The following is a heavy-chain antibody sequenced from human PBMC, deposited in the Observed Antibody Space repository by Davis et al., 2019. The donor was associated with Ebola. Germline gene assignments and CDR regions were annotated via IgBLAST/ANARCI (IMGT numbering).Heavy chain of an antibody. CDR1: GGSISSSN. J-gene: IGHJ4*02. CDR3: AKAWLRYFDWSLGNYFDY. Sequence: ETLSLTCAVSGGSISSSNWWSWVRQAPGKGLEWVSAISGSGGSTYYADSVKGRFTISRDNSKNTLYLQMNSLRAEDTAVYYCAKAWLRYFDWSLGNYFDYWGQGTLVTVSS. D-gene: IGHD3-9*01. CDR2: ISGSGGST. V-gene: IGHV3-23*01.